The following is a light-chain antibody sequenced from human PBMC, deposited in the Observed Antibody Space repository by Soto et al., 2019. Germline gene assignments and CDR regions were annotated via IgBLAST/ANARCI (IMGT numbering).Light chain of an antibody. CDR3: CSYAGSRGVV. J-gene: IGLJ2*01. V-gene: IGLV2-23*01. CDR1: SSDVGSYNL. CDR2: EGS. Sequence: QSVLTQPASVSGSPGQSITISCTGTSSDVGSYNLVSWYQQHPGKAPKLMIYEGSKPPSGISNRFSGSKSGNTASLTISGLQAEDEADYYCCSYAGSRGVVFGGGTKLTVL.